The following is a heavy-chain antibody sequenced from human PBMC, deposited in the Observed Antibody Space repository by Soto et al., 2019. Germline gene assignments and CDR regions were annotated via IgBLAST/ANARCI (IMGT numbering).Heavy chain of an antibody. CDR2: IIPIFGTA. J-gene: IGHJ4*02. CDR1: GGTFSSDA. D-gene: IGHD3-16*01. V-gene: IGHV1-69*12. CDR3: AESSALIKGENY. Sequence: QVQLVQSGAEVKKPGSSVKVSCKASGGTFSSDAISWVRPAPGQGLEWMGGIIPIFGTANYAQKFQGRVTITADESTSTAYMELSSLRFEDTAVYYCAESSALIKGENYWGQGTLVTVSS.